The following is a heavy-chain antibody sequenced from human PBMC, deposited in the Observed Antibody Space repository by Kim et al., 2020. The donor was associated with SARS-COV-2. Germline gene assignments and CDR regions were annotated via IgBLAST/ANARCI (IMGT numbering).Heavy chain of an antibody. D-gene: IGHD6-19*01. CDR3: ARGSDSGWYYFDY. V-gene: IGHV1-8*01. J-gene: IGHJ4*02. Sequence: YAQKFQGRVTMTRNTSISTAYMELSSLRSEDTAVYYCARGSDSGWYYFDYWGQGTLVTVSS.